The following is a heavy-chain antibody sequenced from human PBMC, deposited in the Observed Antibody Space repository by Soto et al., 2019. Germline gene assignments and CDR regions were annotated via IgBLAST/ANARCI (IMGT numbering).Heavy chain of an antibody. Sequence: SETLSLTCTVSGGSISSGDYYWSWIRQPPGKGLEWIGYIYYSGTTYYNPSLKSRVTISVDTSKNQFSLKVNSVTAADTAVYYCARALIQLWPHYYYGMDVWGQGTTVTVSS. D-gene: IGHD5-18*01. CDR2: IYYSGTT. CDR1: GGSISSGDYY. V-gene: IGHV4-30-4*01. J-gene: IGHJ6*02. CDR3: ARALIQLWPHYYYGMDV.